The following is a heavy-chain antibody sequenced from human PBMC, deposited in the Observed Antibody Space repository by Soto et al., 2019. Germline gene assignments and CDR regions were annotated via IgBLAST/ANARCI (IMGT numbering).Heavy chain of an antibody. J-gene: IGHJ6*02. CDR1: GFTFSSYA. Sequence: QVQLVESGGGVVQHGRSLRLSCAASGFTFSSYAMHWVRQAPGKGLEWVAVISYDGSNKYYADSVKGRFTISIDNSKNTLYLQMNSLRAEDTAVYYCARAGCDGGSCYTLVGLRYGMDVWGQGPTVTVSS. D-gene: IGHD2-15*01. V-gene: IGHV3-30-3*01. CDR3: ARAGCDGGSCYTLVGLRYGMDV. CDR2: ISYDGSNK.